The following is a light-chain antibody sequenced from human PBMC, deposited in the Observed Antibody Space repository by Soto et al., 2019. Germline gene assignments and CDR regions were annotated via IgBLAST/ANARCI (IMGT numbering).Light chain of an antibody. Sequence: EIVLTQSPGTLSLSPGERATLSCRASQSVNSNYLAWYQRKPGQAPRLLIYGASNRATDIPYRFSASGSGTDFTRTITILEAEDFAVYYGQQYDSTPPTFGQGTKVDVK. CDR1: QSVNSNY. CDR2: GAS. CDR3: QQYDSTPPT. J-gene: IGKJ1*01. V-gene: IGKV3-20*01.